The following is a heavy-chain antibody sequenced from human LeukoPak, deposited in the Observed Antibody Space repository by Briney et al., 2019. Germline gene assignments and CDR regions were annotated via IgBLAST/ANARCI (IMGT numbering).Heavy chain of an antibody. CDR3: ARGGSLYDILTGYSMGNWFDP. Sequence: SVKVSCQASGGTFSSYAISWVRQAPGQGLEWMGGIIPIFGTANYAQKFQGRVTITADESTSTAYMELSSLRSEDTAVYYCARGGSLYDILTGYSMGNWFDPWGQGTLVTVSS. CDR1: GGTFSSYA. CDR2: IIPIFGTA. V-gene: IGHV1-69*01. D-gene: IGHD3-9*01. J-gene: IGHJ5*02.